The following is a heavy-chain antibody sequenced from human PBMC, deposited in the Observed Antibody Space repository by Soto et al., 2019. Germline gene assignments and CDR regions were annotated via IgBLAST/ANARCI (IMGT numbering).Heavy chain of an antibody. D-gene: IGHD3-10*01. V-gene: IGHV3-7*03. CDR2: IKKDGSEK. Sequence: EVQLVESGGGLVQPGGSLRLSCAVSGFTSSSYWMNWVRQAPGKGLEWVANIKKDGSEKYYVDSVKGRFTISRDNAKNSLYLEMNSLRAEDTAVYYCARGGFGELLGMDVWGQGTTVTVSS. CDR1: GFTSSSYW. J-gene: IGHJ6*02. CDR3: ARGGFGELLGMDV.